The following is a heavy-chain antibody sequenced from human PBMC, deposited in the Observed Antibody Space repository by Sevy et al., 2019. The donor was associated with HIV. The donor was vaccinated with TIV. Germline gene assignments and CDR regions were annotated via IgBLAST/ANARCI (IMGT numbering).Heavy chain of an antibody. Sequence: GGSLRLSCAASGFTLNDVYMNWIRQVPGKGLQWISYMSTSGYDIFYADSVKGRFIMSRDNAKNSLFLQMNRLRAEDTAVYYCVRGHPHTIYYESSFDLWGPGTLVTVSS. CDR2: MSTSGYDI. V-gene: IGHV3-11*01. J-gene: IGHJ4*02. CDR3: VRGHPHTIYYESSFDL. CDR1: GFTLNDVY. D-gene: IGHD3-22*01.